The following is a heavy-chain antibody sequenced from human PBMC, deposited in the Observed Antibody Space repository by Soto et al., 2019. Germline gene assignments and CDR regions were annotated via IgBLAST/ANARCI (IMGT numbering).Heavy chain of an antibody. CDR1: GFTFSSYW. D-gene: IGHD6-19*01. CDR3: AGDRGAVGGVLWFDP. Sequence: EVQLVESGGGLVQPGGSLRLSCAASGFTFSSYWMSWVRQAPGKGLEWVANIKQDGSEKYYVDSVKGRFTISRDNATNALDRQLNSLRAEDTSVYYCAGDRGAVGGVLWFDPWGQGPLVIVSS. CDR2: IKQDGSEK. V-gene: IGHV3-7*01. J-gene: IGHJ5*02.